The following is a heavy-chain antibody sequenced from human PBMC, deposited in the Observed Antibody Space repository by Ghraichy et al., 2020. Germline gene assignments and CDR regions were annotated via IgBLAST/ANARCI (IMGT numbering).Heavy chain of an antibody. V-gene: IGHV3-30*18. J-gene: IGHJ6*03. D-gene: IGHD3-22*01. Sequence: GGSLRLSCAASGFTLSTFGMHWVRQAPGKGLEWVAVISFDGSNKYYANSVKGRFTISRDNSKNTLYLQMNSLRAEDTAVYCCAKDGPSGYRSYYYYYMDVWGKGTTVTVSS. CDR3: AKDGPSGYRSYYYYYMDV. CDR1: GFTLSTFG. CDR2: ISFDGSNK.